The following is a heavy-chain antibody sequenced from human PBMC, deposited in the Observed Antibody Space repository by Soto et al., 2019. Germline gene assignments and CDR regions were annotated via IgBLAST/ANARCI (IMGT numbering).Heavy chain of an antibody. CDR2: INPNGGTT. Sequence: ASVKVSWKTSGYAFTGYYLHWVRQAPGQGLEWLGWINPNGGTTNSAQRFQDRVTMTRDTSISTAYMELSRLNSDDTAVYYCARAEGATWPNLAYWGQGTLDTVSS. CDR3: ARAEGATWPNLAY. J-gene: IGHJ4*02. V-gene: IGHV1-2*02. CDR1: GYAFTGYY. D-gene: IGHD3-16*01.